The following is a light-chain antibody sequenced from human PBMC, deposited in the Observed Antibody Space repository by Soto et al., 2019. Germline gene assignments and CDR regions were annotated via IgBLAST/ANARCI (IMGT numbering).Light chain of an antibody. CDR2: AAS. J-gene: IGKJ1*01. V-gene: IGKV3-20*01. CDR1: QSISSTY. CDR3: QHYYAASWT. Sequence: EIVLTQSPGTLSLSPGERATLSCRASQSISSTYLAWYRQKPGQAPRLLISAASSRATGIPDRFSGSGSGTDFTLTIIRLEPEDFAVYYCQHYYAASWTFGQGTRVEIK.